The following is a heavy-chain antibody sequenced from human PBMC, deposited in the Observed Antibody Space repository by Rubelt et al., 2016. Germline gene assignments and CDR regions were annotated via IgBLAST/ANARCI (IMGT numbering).Heavy chain of an antibody. J-gene: IGHJ4*02. Sequence: GKGLEWIGYIYYSGSTYYNPSLKSRVTISVDTSKNQFSLKLSSVTAADTAVYYCARAGRPIMGWSGYVDYWGQGTLVTVSS. CDR3: ARAGRPIMGWSGYVDY. CDR2: IYYSGST. D-gene: IGHD3-3*01. V-gene: IGHV4-31*02.